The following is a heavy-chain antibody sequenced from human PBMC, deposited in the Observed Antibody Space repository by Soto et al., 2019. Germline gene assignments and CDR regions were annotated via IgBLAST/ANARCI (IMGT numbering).Heavy chain of an antibody. V-gene: IGHV4-59*01. CDR2: IYYSGSA. D-gene: IGHD2-15*01. CDR1: GGSISSYY. J-gene: IGHJ4*02. CDR3: ARAGAATLSDY. Sequence: XXTLSLAFTVSGGSISSYYCRWIRQPPGKGLEWIGYIYYSGSANYNPSLKSRVTISVDTSKNQFSLKLSSVTAADTAVYYCARAGAATLSDYWGQGTLVTVSS.